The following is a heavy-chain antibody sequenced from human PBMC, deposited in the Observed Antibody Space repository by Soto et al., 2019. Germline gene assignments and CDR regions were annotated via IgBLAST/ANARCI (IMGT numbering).Heavy chain of an antibody. V-gene: IGHV4-39*01. CDR1: GGSISSSSYY. J-gene: IGHJ3*02. Sequence: QLQLQESGPGLVKPSETLSLTCTVSGGSISSSSYYWGWIRQPPGKGLEWIGSIYYSGSTYYNPSLKSRVTISVDTSKNQFSLKLSSVTAADTAVYYCARRLAARHNDAFDIWGQGTMVTVSS. CDR2: IYYSGST. CDR3: ARRLAARHNDAFDI. D-gene: IGHD6-6*01.